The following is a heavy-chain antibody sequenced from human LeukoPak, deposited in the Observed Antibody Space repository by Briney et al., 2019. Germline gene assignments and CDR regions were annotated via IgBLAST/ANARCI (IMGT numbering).Heavy chain of an antibody. V-gene: IGHV3-74*01. CDR2: INSDGSSI. J-gene: IGHJ4*02. D-gene: IGHD1-26*01. CDR1: GFTLSSYW. Sequence: GGSLRLSCAASGFTLSSYWMHWVRQAPGKGLVWVSRINSDGSSISYGASVKGRFTISRDNAKNTLYLQMNSLRAEDTAVYYCVRAPGSIVSGFDYWGQGTLVTVSS. CDR3: VRAPGSIVSGFDY.